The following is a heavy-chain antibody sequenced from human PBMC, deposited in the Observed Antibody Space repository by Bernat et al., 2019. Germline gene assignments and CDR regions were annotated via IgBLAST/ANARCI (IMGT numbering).Heavy chain of an antibody. CDR3: ARFLGAAGTDY. CDR1: GFTVSSNY. CDR2: IYGGGTT. V-gene: IGHV3-66*01. Sequence: EVQLVESGGGLVQPGGSLRLSCVASGFTVSSNYMSWVRQAPGKGLEWVSVIYGGGTTYYADSVRGRFTISRDNSKNTLYLQMNSLGAEDTAVYFCARFLGAAGTDYWGQGTLVTVSS. J-gene: IGHJ4*02. D-gene: IGHD6-13*01.